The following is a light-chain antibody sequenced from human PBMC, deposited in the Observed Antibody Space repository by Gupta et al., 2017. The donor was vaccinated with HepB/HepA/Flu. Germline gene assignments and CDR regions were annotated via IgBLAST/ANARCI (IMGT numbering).Light chain of an antibody. V-gene: IGKV1-39*01. CDR3: QQSYSAPFT. CDR1: QTIAFF. Sequence: DIQMTQSPSSLSASVGDRVTITCRSSQTIAFFLNWYQQKPGKAPKILIYAASSFQSGVPSRFSGSGSGTDFTLTISRLQAEDFATYYCQQSYSAPFTFGHGTKVEI. J-gene: IGKJ3*01. CDR2: AAS.